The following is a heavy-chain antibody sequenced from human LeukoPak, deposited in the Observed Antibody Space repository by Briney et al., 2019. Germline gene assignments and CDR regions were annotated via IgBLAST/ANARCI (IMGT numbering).Heavy chain of an antibody. Sequence: GGSLRLSCSASWFTVRSNHMSWVRQAPGKGLDGVAVFHNCGSTNYADSVNDRFTISIDNYKTSLYLQMNSLRVEATDVYFCERAYQWMAFDDWGQGTLVTVSS. CDR2: FHNCGST. CDR1: WFTVRSNH. CDR3: ERAYQWMAFDD. D-gene: IGHD6-19*01. J-gene: IGHJ4*02. V-gene: IGHV3-66*01.